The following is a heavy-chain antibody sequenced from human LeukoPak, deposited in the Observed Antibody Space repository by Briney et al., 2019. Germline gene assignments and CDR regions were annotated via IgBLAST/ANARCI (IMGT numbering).Heavy chain of an antibody. CDR1: GGSMSTYY. Sequence: SETLSLTCTVSGGSMSTYYWSWIRQPPGKGLEWIGYLFYSGSTNYNPSLNSRVTISVDTSKNQFSLKLSSVTAADTAVYYCARLLAYDILTGSYIGYFHHWGQGTLVTVSS. J-gene: IGHJ1*01. D-gene: IGHD3-9*01. CDR3: ARLLAYDILTGSYIGYFHH. V-gene: IGHV4-59*08. CDR2: LFYSGST.